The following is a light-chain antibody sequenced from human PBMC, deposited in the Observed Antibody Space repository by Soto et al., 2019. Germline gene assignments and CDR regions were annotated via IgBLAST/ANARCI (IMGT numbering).Light chain of an antibody. CDR1: SSDIGGYTY. Sequence: QSALTQPASVSGSPGQSITLSCTGTSSDIGGYTYVSWYQQHPGKAPKLLIFEVSNRPSGVSNRFSGSTSGNTASLTISGLQAEDETDYFCSLYSSNGSLIFGPGTKVTVL. CDR3: SLYSSNGSLI. CDR2: EVS. J-gene: IGLJ1*01. V-gene: IGLV2-14*01.